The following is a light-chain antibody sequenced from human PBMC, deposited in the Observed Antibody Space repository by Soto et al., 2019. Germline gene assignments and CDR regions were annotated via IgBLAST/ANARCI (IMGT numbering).Light chain of an antibody. CDR2: DAS. Sequence: EIVLTQSPATLSLSPGERATLSCRASQSVSSYLAWYQQKPGQAPRLLIYDASNRATGIPARFSGSGSGTDFTLTINGLQSEDSAVYYCQQYNKGPVTFGQGTKVDI. CDR3: QQYNKGPVT. V-gene: IGKV3-11*01. CDR1: QSVSSY. J-gene: IGKJ1*01.